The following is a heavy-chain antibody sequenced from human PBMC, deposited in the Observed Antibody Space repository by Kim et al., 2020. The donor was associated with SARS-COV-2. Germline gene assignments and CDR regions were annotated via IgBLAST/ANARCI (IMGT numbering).Heavy chain of an antibody. D-gene: IGHD3-22*01. CDR1: GFTFSSYS. Sequence: GGSLRLSCAASGFTFSSYSMNWVRQAPGKGLEWVSSISSSSSYIYYADSVKGRFTISRDNAKNSLYLQMNSLRAEDTAVYYCASYDSSDDAFDIWGQGTMVTVSS. CDR3: ASYDSSDDAFDI. J-gene: IGHJ3*02. CDR2: ISSSSSYI. V-gene: IGHV3-21*01.